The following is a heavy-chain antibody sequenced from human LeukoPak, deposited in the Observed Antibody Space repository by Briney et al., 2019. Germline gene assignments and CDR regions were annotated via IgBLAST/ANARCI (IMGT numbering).Heavy chain of an antibody. Sequence: KPSETLSLTCTVSGGSISSSSYYWGWIRQPPGKGLEWIGTIYYSGGTYYNPSLDSRVTISVDTSKNQFSLRLSSVTAADTAVYYCARHVYRSCWLDFWSQGTLVTVSS. V-gene: IGHV4-39*01. CDR2: IYYSGGT. CDR1: GGSISSSSYY. J-gene: IGHJ4*02. D-gene: IGHD6-19*01. CDR3: ARHVYRSCWLDF.